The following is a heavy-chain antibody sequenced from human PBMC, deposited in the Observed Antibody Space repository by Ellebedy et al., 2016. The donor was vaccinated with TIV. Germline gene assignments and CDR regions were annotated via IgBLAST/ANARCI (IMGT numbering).Heavy chain of an antibody. J-gene: IGHJ4*02. D-gene: IGHD2-21*02. CDR3: ARTLRYCGGDCSFLFDF. Sequence: SGPTLVKPTETLTLTCTVSGFSLSNIIMGESWFRQPPGKALEWLAHIFPNDKESYTTSLKRRLTISKDTAKSQVVLTMSNMDPVDAATYYCARTLRYCGGDCSFLFDFWGQGTLVTVSS. CDR2: IFPNDKE. V-gene: IGHV2-26*01. CDR1: GFSLSNIIMG.